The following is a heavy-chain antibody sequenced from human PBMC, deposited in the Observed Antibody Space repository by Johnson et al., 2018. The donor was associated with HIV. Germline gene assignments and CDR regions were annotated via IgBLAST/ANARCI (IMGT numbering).Heavy chain of an antibody. D-gene: IGHD6-19*01. V-gene: IGHV3-30-3*01. CDR2: ISYDGSNK. J-gene: IGHJ3*02. CDR3: ARGGAYSSGWYDDAFGI. CDR1: GFTFSSYG. Sequence: QVQLVESGGGVVQSGRSLRLSCAASGFTFSSYGMHWVRQAPAKGLEWVAVISYDGSNKYYADSVKGRFTISRDNSKNTLYLQMNSLRTEDTAVYYCARGGAYSSGWYDDAFGIWGQGTMVTVSS.